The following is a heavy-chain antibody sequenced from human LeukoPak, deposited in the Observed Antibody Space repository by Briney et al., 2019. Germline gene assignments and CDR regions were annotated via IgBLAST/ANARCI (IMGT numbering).Heavy chain of an antibody. D-gene: IGHD3-16*01. Sequence: SETLSLACTVSGGSISGTYYWSWIRRPPGKGLEWIGYIYYTGTTDSNPSLKSRVTISLDTSKNQFSLNLSSVTAADTAVYYCARRWVYDKRAFDAWGQGTMVTVSS. CDR3: ARRWVYDKRAFDA. J-gene: IGHJ3*01. V-gene: IGHV4-59*08. CDR2: IYYTGTT. CDR1: GGSISGTYY.